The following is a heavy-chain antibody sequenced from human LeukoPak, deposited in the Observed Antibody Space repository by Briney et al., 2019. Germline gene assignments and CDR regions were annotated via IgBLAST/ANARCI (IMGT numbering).Heavy chain of an antibody. J-gene: IGHJ5*02. V-gene: IGHV4-38-2*02. CDR2: IYYSGST. Sequence: SETLSLTCTVSGYSISSGYYWGWIRQPPGKGLEWTGYIYYSGSTNYNPSLKSRVTISVGTSKNQFSLKLSSVTAADTAVYYCAREQVGATGDYWFDPWGQGTLVTVSS. CDR3: AREQVGATGDYWFDP. D-gene: IGHD1-26*01. CDR1: GYSISSGYY.